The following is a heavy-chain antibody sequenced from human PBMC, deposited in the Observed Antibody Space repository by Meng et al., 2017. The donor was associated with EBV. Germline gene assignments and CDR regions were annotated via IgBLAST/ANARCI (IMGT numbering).Heavy chain of an antibody. CDR2: FLPTLVAP. CDR1: GGPFRNYA. V-gene: IGHV1-69*01. D-gene: IGHD3-10*01. CDR3: ASESGRGYTPDY. J-gene: IGHJ4*02. Sequence: VGLVQSAAKVRMPGSSVKVSCKTSGGPFRNYAISWVRQDPGQGLEWLGGFLPTLVAPNYAQKFHGRVSITADESTSTHYMDLSSLRSEDTAVYYCASESGRGYTPDYWGQGTLVTVSS.